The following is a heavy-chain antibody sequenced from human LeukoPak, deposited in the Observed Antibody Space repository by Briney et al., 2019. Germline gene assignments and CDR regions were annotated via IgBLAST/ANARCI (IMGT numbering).Heavy chain of an antibody. D-gene: IGHD6-19*01. J-gene: IGHJ4*02. V-gene: IGHV3-30*04. Sequence: GGSLRLSCAASGFTFNNYALHWVRQAPGKGLEWVAVISYDGNNKYYAGSVKGRFTISRDNSKNTLYLQINSLRAEDTAVYYCARGPAVAGTYFDYWGQGTLVTVSS. CDR3: ARGPAVAGTYFDY. CDR2: ISYDGNNK. CDR1: GFTFNNYA.